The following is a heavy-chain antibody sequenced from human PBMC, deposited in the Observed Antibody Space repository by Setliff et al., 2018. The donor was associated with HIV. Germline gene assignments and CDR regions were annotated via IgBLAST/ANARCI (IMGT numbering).Heavy chain of an antibody. CDR3: AKGQGPVDY. V-gene: IGHV1-2*06. Sequence: ASVKVSCKASGYTFTGYYIHWVRQAPGQGLEWMGRISPNSGGTQFAQKFQGRVALTRDTSISTAYMELSGLRSDDTAVYYCAKGQGPVDYWGQGTLVTVSS. J-gene: IGHJ4*02. CDR2: ISPNSGGT. CDR1: GYTFTGYY.